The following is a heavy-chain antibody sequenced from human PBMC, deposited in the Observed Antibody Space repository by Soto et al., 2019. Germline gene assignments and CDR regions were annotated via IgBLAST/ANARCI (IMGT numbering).Heavy chain of an antibody. CDR2: ISYDGSNK. CDR3: AKDREARNYYYYGMDV. J-gene: IGHJ6*02. V-gene: IGHV3-30*18. Sequence: QVQLVESGGGVVQPGRSLRLSCAASGFTFSSYGMHWVRQAPGKGLEWVAVISYDGSNKYYADSVKGRFTISRDNSKNTLYLQMNSLRAEDTAVYYCAKDREARNYYYYGMDVWGQGTTVTVSS. CDR1: GFTFSSYG. D-gene: IGHD1-26*01.